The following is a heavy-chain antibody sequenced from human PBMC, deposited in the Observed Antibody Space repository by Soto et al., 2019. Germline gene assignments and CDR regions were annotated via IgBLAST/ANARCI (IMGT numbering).Heavy chain of an antibody. J-gene: IGHJ4*02. CDR2: ISTQSGGT. CDR3: ARPQGYICDWHYFDL. V-gene: IGHV1-2*02. CDR1: GYTFINYY. D-gene: IGHD2-21*02. Sequence: AASVKVSCKASGYTFINYYMHWVRQAPGHGFEWMGRISTQSGGTNYAQKFQGRVRMTWDTSLKTDYMELSSLKSDDTAVYYCARPQGYICDWHYFDLWGQGILVTVSS.